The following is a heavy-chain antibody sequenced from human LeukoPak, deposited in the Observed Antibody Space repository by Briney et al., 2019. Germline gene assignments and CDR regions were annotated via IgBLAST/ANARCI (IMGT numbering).Heavy chain of an antibody. CDR2: ISAYNGNT. V-gene: IGHV1-18*01. CDR3: ARDVYYYDSSGYPGGY. J-gene: IGHJ4*02. CDR1: GGTFSSYA. Sequence: ASVKVSCKASGGTFSSYAISWVRQAPGQGLEWMGWISAYNGNTNYAQKLQGRVTMTTDTSTSTAYMELRSLRSDDTAVYYCARDVYYYDSSGYPGGYWGQGTLVTVSS. D-gene: IGHD3-22*01.